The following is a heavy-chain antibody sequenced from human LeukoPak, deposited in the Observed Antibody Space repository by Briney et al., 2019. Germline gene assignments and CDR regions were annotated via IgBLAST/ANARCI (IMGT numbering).Heavy chain of an antibody. J-gene: IGHJ4*02. D-gene: IGHD2-2*01. CDR1: GASISSSTYY. Sequence: SETLSLTCTVSGASISSSTYYWAWIRQPPGKGLEWIGSIYYSVNTYYNPSFKSRFTISVDTSKNQFSLKLSSVTAADTAVYCCARDKSYCSSTNCPLATYYFDYWGQGTLVTVSS. V-gene: IGHV4-39*07. CDR3: ARDKSYCSSTNCPLATYYFDY. CDR2: IYYSVNT.